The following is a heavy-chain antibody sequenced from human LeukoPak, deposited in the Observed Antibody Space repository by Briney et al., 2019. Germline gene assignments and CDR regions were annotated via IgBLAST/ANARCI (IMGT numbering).Heavy chain of an antibody. Sequence: GASVKVSCKTSGYTFTSYYVSWVRQAPGQGLEWMGWVSGYNAKTKYVQKFQGRITMTIDTSTTTAYMELRSLTSDDTAVYYCARVRDYYANSDYSDYWSQGTLVTVSS. V-gene: IGHV1-18*04. J-gene: IGHJ4*02. CDR1: GYTFTSYY. CDR2: VSGYNAKT. D-gene: IGHD3-22*01. CDR3: ARVRDYYANSDYSDY.